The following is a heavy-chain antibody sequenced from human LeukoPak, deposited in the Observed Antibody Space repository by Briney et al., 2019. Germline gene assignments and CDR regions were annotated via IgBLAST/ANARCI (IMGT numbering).Heavy chain of an antibody. CDR2: IYYSGST. Sequence: SETLSLTCTVSGGSISSYYWSWIRQPPGKGLEWIGYIYYSGSTNYNPSLNSRVTISVDTSKNQFSLKLSSVTAADTAVYYCAREHTEYYYDSSGPKTNYYFDYWGQGTLVTVSS. CDR1: GGSISSYY. CDR3: AREHTEYYYDSSGPKTNYYFDY. J-gene: IGHJ4*02. D-gene: IGHD3-22*01. V-gene: IGHV4-59*01.